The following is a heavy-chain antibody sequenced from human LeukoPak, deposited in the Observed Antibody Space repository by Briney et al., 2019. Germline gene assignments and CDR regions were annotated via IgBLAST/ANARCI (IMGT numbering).Heavy chain of an antibody. CDR1: GGSISSYY. V-gene: IGHV4-59*01. CDR3: ARDQTGDEDY. D-gene: IGHD7-27*01. Sequence: SETLSLTCTVSGGSISSYYWSWIRQPPGKGLEWIGYIYYSGSTNYNPSLKSRVTISVDTSKNQFSLKLSSVTAADTAVYYCARDQTGDEDYWGQGTLVTVSS. CDR2: IYYSGST. J-gene: IGHJ4*02.